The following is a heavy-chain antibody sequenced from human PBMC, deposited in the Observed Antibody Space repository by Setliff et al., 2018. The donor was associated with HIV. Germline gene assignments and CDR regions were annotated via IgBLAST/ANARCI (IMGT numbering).Heavy chain of an antibody. Sequence: SETLSLTCTVSNGSISSHYWSWIRQPPGKGLEWIGNMYYSGGTNYNPSLKSRVTISVGRSQNHFSLKLSSVTAADTAVYYCAREVDYYDSSRYLLLYYFDSWGQGTLVTVSS. CDR1: NGSISSHY. J-gene: IGHJ4*02. CDR2: MYYSGGT. CDR3: AREVDYYDSSRYLLLYYFDS. V-gene: IGHV4-59*11. D-gene: IGHD3-22*01.